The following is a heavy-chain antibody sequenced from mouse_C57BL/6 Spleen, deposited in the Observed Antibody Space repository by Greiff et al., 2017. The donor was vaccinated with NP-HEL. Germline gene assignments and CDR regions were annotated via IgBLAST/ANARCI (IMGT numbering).Heavy chain of an antibody. CDR1: GYTFTSYW. J-gene: IGHJ2*01. V-gene: IGHV1-61*01. CDR2: IYPSDSET. CDR3: ASAGRSSGPFDY. Sequence: QVQLQQPGAELVRPGSSVKLSCKASGYTFTSYWMDWVKQRPGQGLEWIGNIYPSDSETHYNQKFKDKATLTVDKSSSTAYLQLSSLTSENSAVYYCASAGRSSGPFDYWRQDTTHTLLS. D-gene: IGHD3-1*01.